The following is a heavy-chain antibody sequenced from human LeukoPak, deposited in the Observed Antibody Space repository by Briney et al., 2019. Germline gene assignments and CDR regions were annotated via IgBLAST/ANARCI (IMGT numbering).Heavy chain of an antibody. J-gene: IGHJ3*02. CDR2: IKQDGSEK. D-gene: IGHD4-17*01. CDR1: GSTISTYW. Sequence: GGSLRLSCAASGSTISTYWMSWVRQAPGKGLEWVANIKQDGSEKYYVDSVKGRFTISRDNAKNSLYLQMNSLRAEDTAVYYCASCFGDYYHAAFDIWGQGTMVTVSS. V-gene: IGHV3-7*01. CDR3: ASCFGDYYHAAFDI.